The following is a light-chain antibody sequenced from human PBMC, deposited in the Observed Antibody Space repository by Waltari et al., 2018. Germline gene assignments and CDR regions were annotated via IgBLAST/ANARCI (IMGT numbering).Light chain of an antibody. Sequence: EIVMTQSPATLSVSPGERATLSCRASQSVSSNLAWYQQKPGQAPRLPTYGASTRATGIPARFSGSASGTEFTLSISSLQSEDFAVYYCQQYNNWPPYTFGQGTKLEIK. CDR3: QQYNNWPPYT. J-gene: IGKJ2*01. CDR1: QSVSSN. V-gene: IGKV3-15*01. CDR2: GAS.